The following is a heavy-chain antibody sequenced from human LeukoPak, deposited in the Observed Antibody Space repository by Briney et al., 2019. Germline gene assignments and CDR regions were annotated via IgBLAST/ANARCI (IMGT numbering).Heavy chain of an antibody. CDR3: ARDKAVTTELTQYFHH. CDR1: GYTFTNYG. J-gene: IGHJ1*01. Sequence: ASVKVSCKASGYTFTNYGVSWVRQAPGQGLEWMGWISGYNGYTNYAQKFQFRVTMTTDTSTSTAYMELRSLISDDTAVYYCARDKAVTTELTQYFHHWGQGTLVTVSS. D-gene: IGHD4-11*01. V-gene: IGHV1-18*01. CDR2: ISGYNGYT.